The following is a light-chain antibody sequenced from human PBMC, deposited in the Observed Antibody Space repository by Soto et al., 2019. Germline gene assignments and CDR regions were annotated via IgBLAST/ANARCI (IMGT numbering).Light chain of an antibody. CDR2: GAL. J-gene: IGKJ4*01. V-gene: IGKV3-20*01. Sequence: IMLKKSPGTLSLKQGERASLSCSASQTVSSRFLAWYQQKPGQAPRLLIYGALSRATGIPDRFSGSGSGTDFTLTISSLQPEDFATYYCQQSYSTPLTFGGVT. CDR3: QQSYSTPLT. CDR1: QTVSSRF.